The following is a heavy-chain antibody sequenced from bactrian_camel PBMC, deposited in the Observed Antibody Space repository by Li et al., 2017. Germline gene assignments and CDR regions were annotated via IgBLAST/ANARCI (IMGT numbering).Heavy chain of an antibody. J-gene: IGHJ6*01. D-gene: IGHD6*01. Sequence: VQLVESGGGGGLVQPGGSLRLSCAASGFPFSSYAMNWVRQAPGKGLEWVSGIYSDGGTTYYAESLKGRFTISRDNAKTTVYLQMNSLKPEDTAVYYCVRDWRTVVGDTPGDSWGQGTQVTVS. CDR2: IYSDGGTT. CDR3: VRDWRTVVGDTPGDS. V-gene: IGHV3S40*01. CDR1: GFPFSSYA.